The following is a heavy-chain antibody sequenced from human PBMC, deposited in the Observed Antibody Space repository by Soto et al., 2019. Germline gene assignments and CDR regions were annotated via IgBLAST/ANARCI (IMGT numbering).Heavy chain of an antibody. V-gene: IGHV3-23*01. CDR3: AKEVSLGSTVDLGY. CDR2: ISGSGGST. Sequence: GGSLRLSCAASGFTFSIFAMSWVRQSPGKGLEWVSTISGSGGSTYYADAVKGRFSISRDNSMGTLYLQMKSLRVEDTAIYYCAKEVSLGSTVDLGYWGQGTLVTVSS. J-gene: IGHJ4*02. D-gene: IGHD7-27*01. CDR1: GFTFSIFA.